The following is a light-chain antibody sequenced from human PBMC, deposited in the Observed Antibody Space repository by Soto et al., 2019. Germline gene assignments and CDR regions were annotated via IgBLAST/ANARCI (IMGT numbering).Light chain of an antibody. Sequence: SYELTQTPPVSVAPGQTARITCGGNNIGSKLVHWYQVRSGQAPVLVVRDDKDRPSGIPERFSGSNSGNTATLTINRVEAGDEADYYCQVWDGSTNHWVFGGGTKLTVL. CDR3: QVWDGSTNHWV. J-gene: IGLJ3*02. CDR2: DDK. V-gene: IGLV3-21*02. CDR1: NIGSKL.